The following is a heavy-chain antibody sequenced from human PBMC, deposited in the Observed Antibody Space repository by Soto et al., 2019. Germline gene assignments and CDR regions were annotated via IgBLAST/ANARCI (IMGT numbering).Heavy chain of an antibody. CDR3: ARDTLSTSLWSGYYPYYYGMDV. CDR2: INPSGGST. Sequence: QVQLVQSGAEVKKPGASVKVSCKASGYTFTSYYMHWVRQAPGQGLEWMGIINPSGGSTSYAQKFQGRVTMTRDTSTSTVYMELSSLRSEDTAVYYCARDTLSTSLWSGYYPYYYGMDVWGQGTTVTVSS. V-gene: IGHV1-46*01. J-gene: IGHJ6*02. CDR1: GYTFTSYY. D-gene: IGHD3-3*01.